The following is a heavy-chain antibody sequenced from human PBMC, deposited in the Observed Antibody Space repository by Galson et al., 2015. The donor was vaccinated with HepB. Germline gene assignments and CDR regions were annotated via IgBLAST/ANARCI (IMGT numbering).Heavy chain of an antibody. Sequence: SLRLSCEASGFTFNSYAMNWVRQAPGKGLEWVSAISGSGGRTYYVDSVRGRFTISRDNSNNTLYLQMNSLRVEDTAVYYCAKGAVVAPAASAEYFHHWGQGTLVTVSS. CDR2: ISGSGGRT. CDR1: GFTFNSYA. CDR3: AKGAVVAPAASAEYFHH. V-gene: IGHV3-23*01. J-gene: IGHJ1*01. D-gene: IGHD2-2*01.